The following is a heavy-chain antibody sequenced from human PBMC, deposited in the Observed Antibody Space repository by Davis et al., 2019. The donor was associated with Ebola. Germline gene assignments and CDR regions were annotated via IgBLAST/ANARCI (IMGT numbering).Heavy chain of an antibody. CDR2: IYYSGTT. CDR1: GGSISNSDFNY. Sequence: SETLSLTCTVSGGSISNSDFNYWGWIRQPPGKGLEWIGNIYYSGTTYYNPSLNSRVTISVDTSKNRFSLKLSFVTAADTAVYFCARGAVAPFDYWGQGTLVTVSS. V-gene: IGHV4-39*01. CDR3: ARGAVAPFDY. D-gene: IGHD6-19*01. J-gene: IGHJ4*02.